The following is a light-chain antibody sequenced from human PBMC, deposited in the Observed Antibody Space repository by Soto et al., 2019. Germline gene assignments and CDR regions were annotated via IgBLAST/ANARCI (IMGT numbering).Light chain of an antibody. CDR1: SSNIENNY. CDR2: DND. CDR3: GTWDTSLSAGV. J-gene: IGLJ2*01. Sequence: QSVLTQPPSVSAAPGQKVTISCSGSSSNIENNYVSWYQQLPGTAPKLLIYDNDNRPSGIPDRFSGSKSGTSATLGITGRQTGDEADYYCGTWDTSLSAGVFGGGTKVTVL. V-gene: IGLV1-51*01.